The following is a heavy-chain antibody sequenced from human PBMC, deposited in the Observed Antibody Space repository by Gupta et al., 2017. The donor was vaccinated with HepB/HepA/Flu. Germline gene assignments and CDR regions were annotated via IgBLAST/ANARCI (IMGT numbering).Heavy chain of an antibody. Sequence: QLQLPQSGPGLVKPSETLSLTCAVSGGAISDTGYYWGWVRQPPGKGLEWIGTIAYSGNTFYNPTLKIRVTMSVDTSKNQFSLRLHSLTDKDMAVYYCARHRGYTEASVAFVVYFDYWVQVTLVPVS. CDR1: GGAISDTGYY. J-gene: IGHJ4*02. CDR3: ARHRGYTEASVAFVVYFDY. CDR2: IAYSGNT. D-gene: IGHD5-12*01. V-gene: IGHV4-39*01.